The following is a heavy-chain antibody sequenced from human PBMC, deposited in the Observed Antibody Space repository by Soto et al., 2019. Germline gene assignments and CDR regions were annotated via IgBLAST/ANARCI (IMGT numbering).Heavy chain of an antibody. Sequence: QVHLVQSGAEVKKSGASVKVSCKASGFTFTSYAITWVRQAPGQGLEWMGWISAYNGNTNYAQNLQGRVTMTTDSSTSTAYMELGSLTSDDTAVYYCARDFTGWPPDGVDSWGQGTLVTVSS. J-gene: IGHJ4*02. CDR3: ARDFTGWPPDGVDS. V-gene: IGHV1-18*01. CDR2: ISAYNGNT. D-gene: IGHD3-16*01. CDR1: GFTFTSYA.